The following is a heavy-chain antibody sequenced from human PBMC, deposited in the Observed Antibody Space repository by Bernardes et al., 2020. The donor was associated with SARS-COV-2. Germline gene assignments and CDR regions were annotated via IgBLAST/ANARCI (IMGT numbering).Heavy chain of an antibody. V-gene: IGHV3-23*01. CDR3: GRDRVMGFGVVATDG. CDR2: ISGSGGTT. J-gene: IGHJ6*02. D-gene: IGHD3-3*01. Sequence: GGSLRLSCAASGFTFSSYAMSWVRQAPGKGLEWVSAISGSGGTTYYADSVKGRFIISRESSRNTAYLKMNSLRGEDTAVYYCGRDRVMGFGVVATDGWGQGTTVTVSS. CDR1: GFTFSSYA.